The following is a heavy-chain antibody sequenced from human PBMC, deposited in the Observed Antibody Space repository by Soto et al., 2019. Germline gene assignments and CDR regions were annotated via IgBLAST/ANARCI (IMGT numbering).Heavy chain of an antibody. J-gene: IGHJ6*02. CDR3: ARRAIMEYYYDSSGYSGDNGMDV. CDR1: GGTFSSYA. Sequence: ASVKVSCKASGGTFSSYAISWVRQAPGQGLEWMGGIIPIFGTANYAQKFQGRVTITADESTSTAYMELSSLRSEDTAVYYCARRAIMEYYYDSSGYSGDNGMDVWGQGTTVTVSS. D-gene: IGHD3-22*01. CDR2: IIPIFGTA. V-gene: IGHV1-69*13.